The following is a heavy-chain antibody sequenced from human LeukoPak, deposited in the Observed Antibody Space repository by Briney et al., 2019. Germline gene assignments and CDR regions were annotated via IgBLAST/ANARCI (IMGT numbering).Heavy chain of an antibody. CDR2: INWNGGST. J-gene: IGHJ4*02. D-gene: IGHD4-17*01. Sequence: PGGSLRLSCAASGFTFDDYGMSWVRQAPGKGLEWVSGINWNGGSTGYADSVKGRFTISRDNAKNSLYLQMNSLRAEDTALYYCARDQGPRLSTVTSDYWGQGPLVAVSS. CDR1: GFTFDDYG. V-gene: IGHV3-20*04. CDR3: ARDQGPRLSTVTSDY.